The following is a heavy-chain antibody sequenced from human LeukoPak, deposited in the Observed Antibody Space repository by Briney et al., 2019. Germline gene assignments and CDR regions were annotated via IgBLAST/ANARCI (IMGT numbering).Heavy chain of an antibody. J-gene: IGHJ4*02. Sequence: QSGGSLRLSCAASGFTFSSYAMSWVRQAPGKGLEWVSAIGGSGGSTYYADSVKGRFTISRDNSKNTLYLQMNSLRADDTAVYYCAKDLGIGGSGFWGQGTLVTVSS. D-gene: IGHD3-10*01. CDR3: AKDLGIGGSGF. CDR2: IGGSGGST. CDR1: GFTFSSYA. V-gene: IGHV3-23*01.